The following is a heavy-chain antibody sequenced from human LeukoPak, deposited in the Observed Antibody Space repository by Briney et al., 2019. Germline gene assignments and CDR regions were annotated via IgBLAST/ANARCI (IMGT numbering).Heavy chain of an antibody. CDR2: ISNDGGGT. CDR1: GFIFNNYG. J-gene: IGHJ5*02. CDR3: AKGSSGYFVDL. V-gene: IGHV3-23*01. D-gene: IGHD3-22*01. Sequence: GGSLRLSCAASGFIFNNYGLIWVPQAPGKGLEWVSAISNDGGGTNYADFVKGRFTISRDNSKNTLFLQMNSLRAEDTALYYCAKGSSGYFVDLWGQGTLVTVSS.